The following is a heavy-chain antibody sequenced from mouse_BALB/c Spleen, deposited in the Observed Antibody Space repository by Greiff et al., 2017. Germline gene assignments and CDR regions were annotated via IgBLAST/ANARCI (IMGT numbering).Heavy chain of an antibody. D-gene: IGHD2-4*01. CDR2: LWAGGST. CDR1: GFSLTSYG. CDR3: ARPSTMIPPYYAMDY. Sequence: QVQLKESGPGLVAPSQSLSITCTVSGFSLTSYGVHWVRQPPGKGLEWLGVLWAGGSTNYNSALMSRLSISKDNSKSQVFLKMNSLQTDDTAMYYCARPSTMIPPYYAMDYWGQGTSVTVSS. J-gene: IGHJ4*01. V-gene: IGHV2-9*02.